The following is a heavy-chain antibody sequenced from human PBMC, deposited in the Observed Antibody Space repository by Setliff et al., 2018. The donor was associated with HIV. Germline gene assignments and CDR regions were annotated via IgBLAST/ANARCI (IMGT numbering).Heavy chain of an antibody. Sequence: PSETLSLTCTVSGGSISSHYWSWIRQPPGKGLEWIGSIYYSESTNYNPSLKSRVTISVDTSTNQVSLQLSSVTAADTAVYYCARGKSGSYDAYDMWGQGTMVTVSS. CDR3: ARGKSGSYDAYDM. CDR2: IYYSEST. J-gene: IGHJ3*02. D-gene: IGHD5-12*01. V-gene: IGHV4-59*08. CDR1: GGSISSHY.